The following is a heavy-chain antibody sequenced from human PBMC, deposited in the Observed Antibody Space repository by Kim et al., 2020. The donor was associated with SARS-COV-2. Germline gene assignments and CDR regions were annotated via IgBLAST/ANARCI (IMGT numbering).Heavy chain of an antibody. V-gene: IGHV3-23*01. CDR1: GFAFSTYA. CDR3: AKGRWHYGNCDVDF. D-gene: IGHD3-10*01. Sequence: GGSLRLSCAASGFAFSTYAMRWVRQAPGKGLEWVASISAAGDRTHYADSVKGRFTISRDNSKNTLYLQMSGLRAEDTAVYFCAKGRWHYGNCDVDFWGQGTLVTVSS. CDR2: ISAAGDRT. J-gene: IGHJ4*02.